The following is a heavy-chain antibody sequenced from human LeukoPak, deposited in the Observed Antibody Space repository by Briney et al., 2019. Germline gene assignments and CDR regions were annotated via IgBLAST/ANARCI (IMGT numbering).Heavy chain of an antibody. CDR3: ARDPLATSYYYYGLDV. V-gene: IGHV6-1*01. Sequence: SQTLSLTCAISGDSVSSDSAAWNWIRQSPSRGLEWLGRTYYRSKWYNDYTVSVKSRIAINPDTSKNQFSLQLNSVTPEDTAVYYCARDPLATSYYYYGLDVWGQGTTVTVSS. J-gene: IGHJ6*02. CDR2: TYYRSKWYN. CDR1: GDSVSSDSAA. D-gene: IGHD5-12*01.